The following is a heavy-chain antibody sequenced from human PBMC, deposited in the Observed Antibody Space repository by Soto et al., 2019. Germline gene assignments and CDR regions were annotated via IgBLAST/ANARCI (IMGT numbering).Heavy chain of an antibody. J-gene: IGHJ6*02. V-gene: IGHV1-69*19. CDR1: GGTFSSYA. D-gene: IGHD1-26*01. CDR3: ARLLDGGQWGYYYYGMDV. Sequence: QVQLVQSGAEVKKPGSSVKVSCKASGGTFSSYAISWVRQAPGQGLEWMGGIIPIFGTANYAQKFQGRVTITADESTSTAYLELSRLRSEDTAVYYCARLLDGGQWGYYYYGMDVWGQGTTVTVSS. CDR2: IIPIFGTA.